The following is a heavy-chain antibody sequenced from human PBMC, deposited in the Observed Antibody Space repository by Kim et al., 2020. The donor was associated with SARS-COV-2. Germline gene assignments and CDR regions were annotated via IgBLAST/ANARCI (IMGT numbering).Heavy chain of an antibody. J-gene: IGHJ4*02. Sequence: YAQKLQGRVTMTTDPSTSTAYMELRSLRSDDTAVYYCARVGEWELLTFDYWGQGTLVTVSS. V-gene: IGHV1-18*01. CDR3: ARVGEWELLTFDY. D-gene: IGHD1-26*01.